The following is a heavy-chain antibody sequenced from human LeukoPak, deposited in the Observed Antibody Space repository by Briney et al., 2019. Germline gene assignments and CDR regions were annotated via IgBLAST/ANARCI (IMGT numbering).Heavy chain of an antibody. Sequence: PGGSLRLSCAASGFTFSSYWMHWVRQAPGKGLVWVSRINSDGSSTSYADSVKGRFTISRDNAKNTLYLQMNSLRAEDTAVYYCARGVRRLLGRDVYGMDVWGKGTTVTVSS. V-gene: IGHV3-74*01. CDR2: INSDGSST. J-gene: IGHJ6*04. CDR3: ARGVRRLLGRDVYGMDV. CDR1: GFTFSSYW. D-gene: IGHD2-21*01.